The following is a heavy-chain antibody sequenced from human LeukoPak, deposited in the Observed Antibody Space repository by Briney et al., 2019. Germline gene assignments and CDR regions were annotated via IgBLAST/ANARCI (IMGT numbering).Heavy chain of an antibody. D-gene: IGHD1-1*01. CDR3: ASWAYNFYYYYYMDV. V-gene: IGHV1-2*02. CDR1: GHIFSRYY. CDR2: INTNSGST. Sequence: ASMKVSCKASGHIFSRYYMHWVRQAPGQGLEWMAWINTNSGSTKYAQKFQGRVTLTWDTSSSTVYMELNSLRFDDTATYYCASWAYNFYYYYYMDVWGKGTTVTVSS. J-gene: IGHJ6*03.